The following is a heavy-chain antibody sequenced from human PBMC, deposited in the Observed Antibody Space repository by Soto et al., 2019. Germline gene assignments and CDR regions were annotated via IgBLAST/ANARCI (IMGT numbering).Heavy chain of an antibody. CDR3: AKSPYGSGSYYRGFDY. V-gene: IGHV3-23*01. D-gene: IGHD3-10*01. CDR2: ISGSGGST. CDR1: GFTFSSYA. Sequence: SLRLSCAASGFTFSSYAMSWVRQAPGKGLEWVSAISGSGGSTYYADSVKGRFTISRDNSKNTLYLQMNSLRAEDTAVYYCAKSPYGSGSYYRGFDYWGQGTLVTVSS. J-gene: IGHJ4*02.